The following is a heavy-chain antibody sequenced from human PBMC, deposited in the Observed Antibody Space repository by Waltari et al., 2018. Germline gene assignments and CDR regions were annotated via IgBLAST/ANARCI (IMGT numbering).Heavy chain of an antibody. CDR2: IDWNSFSI. CDR3: AKDLSGSYADGFDY. D-gene: IGHD1-26*01. Sequence: EVQLVESGGDLVQPGGSLRLSCEGSGFTFDDYAMDWVRQAPGKGLEWVSSIDWNSFSIGYADSVKGRFTIARDNAKNSLFLQMNSLRTEDTALYYCAKDLSGSYADGFDYWGQGTLVTVSS. CDR1: GFTFDDYA. J-gene: IGHJ4*02. V-gene: IGHV3-9*01.